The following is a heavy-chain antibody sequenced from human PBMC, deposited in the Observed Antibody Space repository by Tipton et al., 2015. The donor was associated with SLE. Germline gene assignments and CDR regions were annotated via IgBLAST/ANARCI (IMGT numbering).Heavy chain of an antibody. J-gene: IGHJ4*02. V-gene: IGHV3-7*01. CDR3: GRDLHY. CDR2: THQDGNEK. Sequence: SLRLSCAASGFTFSDYWMSWVRQAPGKGLEWVANTHQDGNEKYYVDSVKGRFTVSRDNAKKSLYLQMNSLRAEDTAVYYCGRDLHYWGQGTLVSVSS. CDR1: GFTFSDYW.